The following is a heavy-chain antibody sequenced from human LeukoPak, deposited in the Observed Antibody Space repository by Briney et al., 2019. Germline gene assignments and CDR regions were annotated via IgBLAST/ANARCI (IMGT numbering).Heavy chain of an antibody. J-gene: IGHJ4*02. CDR1: GYSFTSYW. CDR3: ARGGVYCSSNSCYYDY. CDR2: IYPGDSDT. Sequence: GESLKISCKGSGYSFTSYWIGWVRQMPGKGLEWMGIIYPGDSDTRYSPSFQGQVTISADKSISTAYLQWSSLKASDTAMYYCARGGVYCSSNSCYYDYWGQGTLVTVSS. D-gene: IGHD2-2*01. V-gene: IGHV5-51*01.